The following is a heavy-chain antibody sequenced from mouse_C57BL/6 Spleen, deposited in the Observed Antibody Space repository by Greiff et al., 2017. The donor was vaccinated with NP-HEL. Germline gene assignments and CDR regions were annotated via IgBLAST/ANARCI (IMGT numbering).Heavy chain of an antibody. J-gene: IGHJ2*01. CDR3: TRMIDPYYFDY. CDR2: IDPETGGT. Sequence: QVQLQQSGAELVRPGASVTLSCKASGYTFTDYEMHWVKQTPVHGLEWIGAIDPETGGTAYNQKFKGKAILTADKSSSTAYMELRSLTSEDSAVYYCTRMIDPYYFDYWGQGTTLTVSS. V-gene: IGHV1-15*01. CDR1: GYTFTDYE. D-gene: IGHD2-4*01.